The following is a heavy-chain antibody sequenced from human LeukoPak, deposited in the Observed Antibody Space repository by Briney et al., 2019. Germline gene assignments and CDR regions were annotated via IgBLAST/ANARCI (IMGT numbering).Heavy chain of an antibody. CDR1: GYTFTSYG. Sequence: ASVKVSCKASGYTFTSYGISWVRQAPGQGLEWMGWISAYNGNTNYAQKLQGRVTMTTDTSTSTAYMELRSLRSDDTAAYYCARLGDTAMVTFGPVDYWGQGTLVTVSS. CDR3: ARLGDTAMVTFGPVDY. CDR2: ISAYNGNT. J-gene: IGHJ4*02. D-gene: IGHD5-18*01. V-gene: IGHV1-18*01.